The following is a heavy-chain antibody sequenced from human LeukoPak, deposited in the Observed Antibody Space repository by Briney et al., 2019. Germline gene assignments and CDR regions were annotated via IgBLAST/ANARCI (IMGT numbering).Heavy chain of an antibody. D-gene: IGHD5-18*01. Sequence: ASVKVSCKASGYTFAGYYVHWVRQAPGQGLEWMGWINPNSTTTHYAQKFQGRVTMTRDTSISTAYMELRRPRSDDTATYYCARVRDRMKGYKFDYWGQGTLVTVSS. J-gene: IGHJ4*02. V-gene: IGHV1-2*02. CDR1: GYTFAGYY. CDR3: ARVRDRMKGYKFDY. CDR2: INPNSTTT.